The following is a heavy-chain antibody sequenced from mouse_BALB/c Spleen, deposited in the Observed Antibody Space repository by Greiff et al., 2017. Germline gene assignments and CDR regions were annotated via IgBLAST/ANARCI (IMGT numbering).Heavy chain of an antibody. CDR1: GFSLTSYG. V-gene: IGHV2-9*02. CDR3: ARDRDYDYDGMDY. J-gene: IGHJ4*01. D-gene: IGHD2-4*01. CDR2: IWAGGST. Sequence: QVQLQQSGPGLVAPSQSLSITCTVSGFSLTSYGVHWVRQPPGKGLEWLGVIWAGGSTNYNSALMSRLSISKDNSKSQVFLKMNSLQTDDTAMYYCARDRDYDYDGMDYWGQGTSVTVSS.